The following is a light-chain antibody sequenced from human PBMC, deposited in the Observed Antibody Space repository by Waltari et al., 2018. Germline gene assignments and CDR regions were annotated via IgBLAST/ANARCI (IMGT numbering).Light chain of an antibody. V-gene: IGKV3-11*02. CDR1: QIFRSY. Sequence: EIVLTQSPATLSLSPGDSASLSCRANQIFRSYLAWYHQKPGQTPRLLIYDASKRATGVPARFSGSGSERDFTLTISSLEPEDFAVYYCQQRSSWPPRYTFGQGTKLEIK. CDR2: DAS. J-gene: IGKJ2*01. CDR3: QQRSSWPPRYT.